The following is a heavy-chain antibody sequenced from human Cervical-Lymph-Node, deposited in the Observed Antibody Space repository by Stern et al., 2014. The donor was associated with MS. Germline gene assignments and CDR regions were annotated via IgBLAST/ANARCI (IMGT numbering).Heavy chain of an antibody. V-gene: IGHV4-61*02. Sequence: QVQLQESGPGLVKPSQTLSLTCTVSGGSISSGSHYWSWIRQPAGKGLEWIGRTYTSGSTNYNPSLKSRVTISVDTSKTQFSLKVSSVTAADTDVYYCARGYSSGWDYFDYWGQGTLVTVSS. CDR2: TYTSGST. J-gene: IGHJ4*02. D-gene: IGHD6-19*01. CDR1: GGSISSGSHY. CDR3: ARGYSSGWDYFDY.